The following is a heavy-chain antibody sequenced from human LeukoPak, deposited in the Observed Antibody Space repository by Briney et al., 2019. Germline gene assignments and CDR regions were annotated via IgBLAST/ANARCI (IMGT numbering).Heavy chain of an antibody. J-gene: IGHJ4*02. D-gene: IGHD3-16*01. CDR2: ISHDARNK. CDR1: GSTFSSYA. Sequence: GRSLRLSCAASGSTFSSYAIHWVRQAPGKGLEWVAVISHDARNKYYADSVKGRFTISRDNSKNTLYLQMDSLRVEDTAVYYCAREGIYGLDYWGQGTLVTVSS. CDR3: AREGIYGLDY. V-gene: IGHV3-30*04.